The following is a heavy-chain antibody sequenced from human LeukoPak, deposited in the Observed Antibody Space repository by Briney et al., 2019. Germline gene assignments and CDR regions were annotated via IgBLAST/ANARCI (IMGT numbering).Heavy chain of an antibody. Sequence: SETLSLTCAVYGGSFSGYQWTWIRQPPGKGLEWIGEINHSGSTNYNPSLKSRVAISVDTSKNLFSLKLTSVTAADTAVYYCARGAPGYWGQGTLVTVSS. CDR3: ARGAPGY. J-gene: IGHJ4*02. V-gene: IGHV4-34*01. CDR2: INHSGST. CDR1: GGSFSGYQ.